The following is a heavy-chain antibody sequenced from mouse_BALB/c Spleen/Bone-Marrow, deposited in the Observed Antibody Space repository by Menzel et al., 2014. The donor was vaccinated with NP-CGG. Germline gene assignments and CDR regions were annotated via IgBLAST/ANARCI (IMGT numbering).Heavy chain of an antibody. CDR1: GYTFTSYW. V-gene: IGHV1-69*02. CDR2: IYPSDSYT. CDR3: TRRDYAMDY. Sequence: QVQLKQSGAELVRPGASVKLSCKASGYTFTSYWINWVKQRPGQGLEWIGNIYPSDSYTNYNQKFKDKATLTVDKSSSTAYMQLSSPTSEDSAVYYCTRRDYAMDYWGQGTSVTVSS. J-gene: IGHJ4*01.